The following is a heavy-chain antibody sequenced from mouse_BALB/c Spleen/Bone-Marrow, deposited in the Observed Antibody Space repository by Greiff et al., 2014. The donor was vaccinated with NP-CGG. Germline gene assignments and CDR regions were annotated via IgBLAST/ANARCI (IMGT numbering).Heavy chain of an antibody. CDR1: GYSFSVYW. Sequence: VQLQQSGAELVRPGSSVKISCKASGYSFSVYWMNWVKQRPGQGLEWIGQIYPGDGDTNYNGKFKGRATLTADKSSNTAYMQLSSLTSEDSAVYFCARGGISADYWGQGTTLTVSS. J-gene: IGHJ2*01. V-gene: IGHV1-80*01. CDR3: ARGGISADY. CDR2: IYPGDGDT.